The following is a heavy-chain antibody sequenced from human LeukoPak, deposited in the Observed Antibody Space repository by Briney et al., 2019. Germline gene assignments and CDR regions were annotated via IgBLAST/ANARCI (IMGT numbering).Heavy chain of an antibody. CDR2: IYCSGST. D-gene: IGHD3-3*01. V-gene: IGHV4-39*01. J-gene: IGHJ4*02. CDR1: GGSISSSRYY. Sequence: SETLSLTCTVSGGSISSSRYYWGWIRQPPGKGLEWIGSIYCSGSTYYNPSLKSRVTIYVDTSQNQFSLKLRSVTAADTAVYYCARQERITIFGVVIRHFDYWGQGTLVTVSS. CDR3: ARQERITIFGVVIRHFDY.